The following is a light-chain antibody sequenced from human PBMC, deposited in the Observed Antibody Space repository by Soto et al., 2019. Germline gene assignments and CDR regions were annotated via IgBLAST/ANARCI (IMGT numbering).Light chain of an antibody. CDR1: STDVGGYNF. J-gene: IGLJ2*01. CDR2: EVT. V-gene: IGLV2-14*01. CDR3: SSYTSSSTLV. Sequence: QSVLTQPASVSGSLGQSITMSCTGTSTDVGGYNFVSWYQQHPDKAPKLLIYEVTNRPSGVSNRFSGSKSGNTASLTISGLQAEDEADYYCSSYTSSSTLVFGGGNKGTVL.